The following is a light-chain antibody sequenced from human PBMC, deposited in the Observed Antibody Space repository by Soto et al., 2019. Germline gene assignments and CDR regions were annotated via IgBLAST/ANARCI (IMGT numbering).Light chain of an antibody. CDR3: QQYNNWPSWT. CDR1: QSVSSN. CDR2: GAS. J-gene: IGKJ1*01. V-gene: IGKV3-15*01. Sequence: EIVLTHSPASLSFAPGERSTLSFSASQSVSSNLAWYQQKPGQAPRLLIYGASTRATGIPARFSGSGSGTEFTLTISSLQSEDFAVYYCQQYNNWPSWTFGQGTKVDNK.